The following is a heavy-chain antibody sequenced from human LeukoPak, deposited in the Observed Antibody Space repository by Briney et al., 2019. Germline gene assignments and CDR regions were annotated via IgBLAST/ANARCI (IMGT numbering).Heavy chain of an antibody. CDR3: ARDRGYGVNYFDY. D-gene: IGHD5-12*01. CDR1: GGSISSSNW. J-gene: IGHJ4*02. CDR2: IYHSGNT. Sequence: SGTLSLTCAVSGGSISSSNWWSWVRQPPGKGLEWIGYIYHSGNTYYNPSLRSRVTISVDTSKDQFSLKLSSVTAADTAVYYCARDRGYGVNYFDYWGQGTLVSVAS. V-gene: IGHV4-4*02.